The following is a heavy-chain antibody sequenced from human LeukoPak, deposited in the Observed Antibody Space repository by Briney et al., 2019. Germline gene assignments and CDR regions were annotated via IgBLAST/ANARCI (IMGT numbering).Heavy chain of an antibody. J-gene: IGHJ4*02. CDR2: ISSRSRTT. CDR1: GFTFSRHY. V-gene: IGHV3-48*04. D-gene: IGHD6-6*01. CDR3: ARHSQQLVFSPFDY. Sequence: GGSLRLSCAASGFTFSRHYVHWVRQAPGKGLAWIAYISSRSRTTHYADSVKGRFTISRNNAKSSLFLQMDSLRAEDTAVYYCARHSQQLVFSPFDYWGQGSVVTVSS.